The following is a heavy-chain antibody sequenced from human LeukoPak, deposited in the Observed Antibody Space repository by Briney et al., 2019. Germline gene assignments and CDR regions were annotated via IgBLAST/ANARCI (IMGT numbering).Heavy chain of an antibody. D-gene: IGHD3-10*01. CDR1: GYTFTSHG. V-gene: IGHV1-2*02. CDR2: INPKSGDT. J-gene: IGHJ4*02. CDR3: VRDRASGLG. Sequence: GASVKVSCKASGYTFTSHGISWVRQAPGQGLEWMGWINPKSGDTNYAQKFQGSVTMTRDTSISTAYMEMSRLRYDDTAVYYCVRDRASGLGWGQGTLVTVSS.